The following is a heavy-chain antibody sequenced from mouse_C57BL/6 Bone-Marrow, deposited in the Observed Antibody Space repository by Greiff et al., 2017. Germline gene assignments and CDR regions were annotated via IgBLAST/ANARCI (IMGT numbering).Heavy chain of an antibody. D-gene: IGHD1-1*01. CDR3: ARDIPYYYGSSYGYFDV. V-gene: IGHV3-1*01. J-gene: IGHJ1*03. CDR2: ISYSGST. CDR1: GYSITSGYD. Sequence: VQLKQSGPGMVKPSQSLSLTCTVTGYSITSGYDWHWIRHFPGNKLEWMGYISYSGSTNYNPSLKSRISITHDTSTNHFFLKLNSVTTEDTATYYCARDIPYYYGSSYGYFDVWGTGTTVTVSS.